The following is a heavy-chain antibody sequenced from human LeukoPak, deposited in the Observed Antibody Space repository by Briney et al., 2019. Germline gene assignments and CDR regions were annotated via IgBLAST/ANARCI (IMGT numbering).Heavy chain of an antibody. D-gene: IGHD6-19*01. CDR1: GYTFTGYY. CDR3: AREYSSGWPGYYMDV. V-gene: IGHV1-2*06. J-gene: IGHJ6*03. Sequence: ASVKVSCKASGYTFTGYYMHWVRQAPGQGLEWMGRINPNSGSTNYAQKFQGRVTMTRDTSISTAYMELSRLRSDDTAVYYCAREYSSGWPGYYMDVWGKGTTVTVSS. CDR2: INPNSGST.